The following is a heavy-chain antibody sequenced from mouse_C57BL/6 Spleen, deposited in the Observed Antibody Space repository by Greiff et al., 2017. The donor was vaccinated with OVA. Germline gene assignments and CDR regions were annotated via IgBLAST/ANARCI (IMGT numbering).Heavy chain of an antibody. CDR3: AREYYDSSGYDCAMDY. D-gene: IGHD1-1*01. CDR1: GYTFTNYW. V-gene: IGHV1-63*01. J-gene: IGHJ4*01. Sequence: QVQLQQSGAELVRPGTSVKMSCKASGYTFTNYWIGWAKQRPGHGLEWIGDIYPGGGTTNYDEKFKGQATLTADKSSSTTYMQFSSLTSEDSAIYYSAREYYDSSGYDCAMDYWGKGTTVTVSS. CDR2: IYPGGGTT.